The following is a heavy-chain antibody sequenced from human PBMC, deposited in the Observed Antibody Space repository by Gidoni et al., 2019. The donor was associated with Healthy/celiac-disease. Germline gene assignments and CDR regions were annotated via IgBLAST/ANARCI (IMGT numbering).Heavy chain of an antibody. CDR3: AREYCSSTSCYRPLYYFDY. Sequence: VRQAPGQGLEWMGIINPSGGSTSYAQKFQGRVTMTSDTSTRTVYMELSSLRSEDTAVYYCAREYCSSTSCYRPLYYFDYWGQGTLVTVSS. D-gene: IGHD2-2*01. CDR2: INPSGGST. J-gene: IGHJ4*02. V-gene: IGHV1-46*01.